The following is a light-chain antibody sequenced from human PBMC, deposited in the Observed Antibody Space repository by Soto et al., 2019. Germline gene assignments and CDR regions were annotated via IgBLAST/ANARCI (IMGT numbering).Light chain of an antibody. CDR3: QEYTSGPRGLT. Sequence: DIQMTQSPSSLSASVGDRVTNTCRASQGISDFLAWYQQKPGKVPKLLIYAASTLQSGIPSRFSGSGSRTDFTLTISSLPPEDVATYYCQEYTSGPRGLTFGGGTKVVIK. CDR2: AAS. V-gene: IGKV1-27*01. J-gene: IGKJ4*01. CDR1: QGISDF.